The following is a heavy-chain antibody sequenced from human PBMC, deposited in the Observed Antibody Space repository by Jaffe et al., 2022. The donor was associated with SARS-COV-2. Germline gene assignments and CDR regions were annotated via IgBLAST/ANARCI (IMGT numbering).Heavy chain of an antibody. CDR2: IKSKTDGGTT. D-gene: IGHD2-15*01. CDR1: GFTFSNAW. V-gene: IGHV3-15*01. J-gene: IGHJ3*02. Sequence: EVQLVESGGGLVKPGGSLRLSCAASGFTFSNAWMSWVRQAPGKGLEWVGRIKSKTDGGTTDYAAPVKGRFTISRDDSKNTLYLQMNSLKTEDTAVYYCTTDLTVVVVAAVNDAFDIWGQGTMVTVSS. CDR3: TTDLTVVVVAAVNDAFDI.